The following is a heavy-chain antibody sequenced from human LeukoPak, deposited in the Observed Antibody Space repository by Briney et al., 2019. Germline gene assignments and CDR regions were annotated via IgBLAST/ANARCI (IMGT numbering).Heavy chain of an antibody. CDR1: GLPIADFA. Sequence: GGSLRLSCVASGLPIADFAMHWVRQAPGKGLEWASLISGDGVSTFYADSVKGRFSISRDNSKNSLYLEMNSLRTEDAAMYYCAKESGKFDYWGQGTLVAVSS. V-gene: IGHV3-43*02. CDR3: AKESGKFDY. CDR2: ISGDGVST. J-gene: IGHJ4*02.